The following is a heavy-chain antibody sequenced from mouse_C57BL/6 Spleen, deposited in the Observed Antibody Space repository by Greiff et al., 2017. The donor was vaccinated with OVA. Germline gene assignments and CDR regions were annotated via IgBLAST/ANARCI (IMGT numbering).Heavy chain of an antibody. V-gene: IGHV1-55*01. CDR3: ARKAYYSNYAGY. J-gene: IGHJ2*01. Sequence: QVQLQQPGAELVKPGASVTMSCTASGYTFTSYWITWVKQRPGQGLEWIGAIYPGSGSTTYNEKFKSPATLTVDTSSSTAYLQLSSPTSEDSAVYYCARKAYYSNYAGYWGQGTTLTVSS. CDR2: IYPGSGST. D-gene: IGHD2-5*01. CDR1: GYTFTSYW.